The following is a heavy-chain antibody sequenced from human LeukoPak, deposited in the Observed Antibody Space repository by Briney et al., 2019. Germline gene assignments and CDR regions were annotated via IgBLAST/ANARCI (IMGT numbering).Heavy chain of an antibody. J-gene: IGHJ4*02. Sequence: GGSLRLSCAASGFTFSSYTMNWVRQAPGKGLEWVSSISSSGTSIFYADSVKGRFAISGDNAKNSLYLQMNSLRAEDTAVYYCARDRYYDILTGSERGPVFDYWGQGTLVTVSS. D-gene: IGHD3-9*01. V-gene: IGHV3-21*01. CDR2: ISSSGTSI. CDR3: ARDRYYDILTGSERGPVFDY. CDR1: GFTFSSYT.